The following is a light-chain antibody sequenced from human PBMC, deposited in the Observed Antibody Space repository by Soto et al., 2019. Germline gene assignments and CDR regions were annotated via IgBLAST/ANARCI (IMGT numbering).Light chain of an antibody. Sequence: VLTQSPATLSFSPGARATLSCRASQSVASSYLAWYQQKPGRAPRLLFYSASSRATGIPDRFSGSGSGTDFTLTISRLEPEDFAVYYCEQYGSSGTFGQGTKVDI. V-gene: IGKV3-20*01. CDR1: QSVASSY. J-gene: IGKJ1*01. CDR2: SAS. CDR3: EQYGSSGT.